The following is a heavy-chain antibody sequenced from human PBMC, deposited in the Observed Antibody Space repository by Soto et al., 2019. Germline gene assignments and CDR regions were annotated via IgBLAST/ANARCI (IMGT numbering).Heavy chain of an antibody. CDR1: GVSISSYF. CDR2: TYHRGST. D-gene: IGHD3-16*02. Sequence: SETLSLTCSVSGVSISSYFWSWIRQPPGRGLEWIGYTYHRGSTNYSPSLRSRVAISLDTSENQFSLKVSSVTAADTAVHYCARIGGYHGPLDYWGQGTPFTVSS. V-gene: IGHV4-59*01. CDR3: ARIGGYHGPLDY. J-gene: IGHJ4*02.